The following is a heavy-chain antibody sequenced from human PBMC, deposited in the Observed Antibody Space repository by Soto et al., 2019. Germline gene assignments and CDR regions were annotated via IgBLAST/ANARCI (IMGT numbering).Heavy chain of an antibody. D-gene: IGHD5-12*01. CDR1: GGSISGYY. J-gene: IGHJ6*02. Sequence: SETMSLTCTVYGGSISGYYWSWIRQPQGKGLEWIGYIYYSGSTNYNPSLKSRVTISVDTSKNQFSLRLSSVTAADTAVYYCARDIGTRVYSGGWTYYYYGVAVWGQGTTVTVSS. V-gene: IGHV4-59*01. CDR2: IYYSGST. CDR3: ARDIGTRVYSGGWTYYYYGVAV.